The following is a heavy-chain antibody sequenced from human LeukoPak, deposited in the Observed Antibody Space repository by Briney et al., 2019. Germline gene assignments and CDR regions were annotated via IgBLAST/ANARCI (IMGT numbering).Heavy chain of an antibody. J-gene: IGHJ4*01. D-gene: IGHD3-10*01. V-gene: IGHV3-9*01. CDR2: NSWNSGSV. Sequence: GESLRLSCAASVFTFDDYARKRVRQAPGKGREWVSGNSWNSGSVGYADSVQGRFTISRDNAKNSLYLQMNSLRVEDTALYYCAKDMSYGSGSHLDHWGQGTLVTVSS. CDR3: AKDMSYGSGSHLDH. CDR1: VFTFDDYA.